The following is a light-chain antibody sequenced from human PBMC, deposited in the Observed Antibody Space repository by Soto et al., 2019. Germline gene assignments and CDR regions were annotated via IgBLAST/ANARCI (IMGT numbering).Light chain of an antibody. CDR3: QQHEDFPLT. V-gene: IGKV1-33*01. J-gene: IGKJ3*01. CDR1: QDMHQY. Sequence: DIQMTQSPSSLSESVGDRVTITCQASQDMHQYLNWYQQKPGKPPNLLIYGASTLETGVPSRFSGRGPGTYFTFTKSTLQPEDIATYYCQQHEDFPLTFGPGTTVDI. CDR2: GAS.